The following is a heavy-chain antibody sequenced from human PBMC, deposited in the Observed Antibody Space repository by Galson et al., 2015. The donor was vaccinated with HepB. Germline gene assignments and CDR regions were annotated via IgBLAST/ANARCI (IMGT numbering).Heavy chain of an antibody. CDR1: GYTFTSYY. V-gene: IGHV1-46*03. D-gene: IGHD6-13*01. CDR3: ARVGADGYSSSWYSLGYYYYMDV. J-gene: IGHJ6*03. CDR2: INPSGGST. Sequence: SVKASCKASGYTFTSYYMHWVRQAPGQGLEWMGIINPSGGSTSYAQKFQGRVTMTRDTSTSTVYMELSSLRSEDTAVYYCARVGADGYSSSWYSLGYYYYMDVWGKGATVTVSS.